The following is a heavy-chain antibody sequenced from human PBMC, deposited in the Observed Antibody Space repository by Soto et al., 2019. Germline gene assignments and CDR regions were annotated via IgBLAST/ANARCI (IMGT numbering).Heavy chain of an antibody. D-gene: IGHD6-13*01. CDR3: AGAGQQLDH. CDR1: GFTISSYN. J-gene: IGHJ4*02. CDR2: ISSGGSPI. Sequence: GGSLRLSCAASGFTISSYNMNWVRQAPGKGLEWVSHISSGGSPIYYADSVKGRFIISRDNAKNSLYLQMNGLGVEDTAVYYCAGAGQQLDHWGQGTLVTVSS. V-gene: IGHV3-48*01.